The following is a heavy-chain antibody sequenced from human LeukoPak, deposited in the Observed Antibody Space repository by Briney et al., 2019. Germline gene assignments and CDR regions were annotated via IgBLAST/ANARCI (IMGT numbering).Heavy chain of an antibody. Sequence: TGGSLRLSCAASGFTFSSYGMHWVRQAPGKGLEWVAVISYDGSNKYYADSVKGRFTICRDNSKNTLYLQMNSLRAEDTAVYYCAKDQDIVVVPAADGYFDYWGQGTLVTVSS. CDR1: GFTFSSYG. D-gene: IGHD2-2*01. V-gene: IGHV3-30*18. J-gene: IGHJ4*02. CDR2: ISYDGSNK. CDR3: AKDQDIVVVPAADGYFDY.